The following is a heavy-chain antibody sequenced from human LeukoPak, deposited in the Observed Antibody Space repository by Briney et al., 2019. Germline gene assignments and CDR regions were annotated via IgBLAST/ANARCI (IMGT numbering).Heavy chain of an antibody. V-gene: IGHV3-23*01. CDR3: ATDDGGPTD. CDR1: GFTFSSYA. Sequence: GGSLRLSCAASGFTFSSYAMGWVRQAPGKGLEWVSAISGSGGSTYYADSVKGRFTISRDNSKNMVHLQMNSLRAEDTAVYYCATDDGGPTDWGQGTLVTVSS. J-gene: IGHJ4*02. CDR2: ISGSGGST. D-gene: IGHD3-16*01.